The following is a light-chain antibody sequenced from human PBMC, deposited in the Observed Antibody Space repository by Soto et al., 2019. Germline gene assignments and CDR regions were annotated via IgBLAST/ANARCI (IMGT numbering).Light chain of an antibody. Sequence: SYELTQPPSVSVAPGQTARITCGGNNIGSKGVHWYQQKPGQAPVLVVYDDSDRPLGIPERFSGSNSGNTATLTISRVEAGDEADYYCQVWDSSSDHVVFGGGTKADRP. V-gene: IGLV3-21*02. J-gene: IGLJ2*01. CDR3: QVWDSSSDHVV. CDR1: NIGSKG. CDR2: DDS.